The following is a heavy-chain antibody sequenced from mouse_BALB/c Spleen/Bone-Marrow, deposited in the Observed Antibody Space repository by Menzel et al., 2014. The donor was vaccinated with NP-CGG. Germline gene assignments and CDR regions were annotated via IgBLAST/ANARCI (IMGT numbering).Heavy chain of an antibody. J-gene: IGHJ3*01. V-gene: IGHV5-9-3*01. CDR1: GFTFSSYA. D-gene: IGHD2-4*01. CDR3: ARKSYYDYDGRPWFAY. Sequence: EVQLQQSGGGLVKPGGSLKLSCAASGFTFSSYAMSWVRQAPEKRLEWVATISSGGSYTYYPDSVKGRFTISRDNAKNTLYLQMSSLRSEDTAMYYCARKSYYDYDGRPWFAYWGQGTLATVSA. CDR2: ISSGGSYT.